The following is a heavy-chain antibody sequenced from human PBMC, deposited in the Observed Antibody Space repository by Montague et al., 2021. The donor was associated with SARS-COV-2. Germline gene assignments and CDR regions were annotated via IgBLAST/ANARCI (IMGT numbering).Heavy chain of an antibody. Sequence: SETLSLTCAVYGGSFSGYYWSWIRQPPGKGLEWIGEINHSGSTNYNPSLESRVTISVDTSKNQFSLKLSSVTAADTAVYYCARGPRIAMIVVVMTDIWFDPGGQGTLVTASS. CDR3: ARGPRIAMIVVVMTDIWFDP. D-gene: IGHD3-22*01. J-gene: IGHJ5*02. CDR1: GGSFSGYY. CDR2: INHSGST. V-gene: IGHV4-34*01.